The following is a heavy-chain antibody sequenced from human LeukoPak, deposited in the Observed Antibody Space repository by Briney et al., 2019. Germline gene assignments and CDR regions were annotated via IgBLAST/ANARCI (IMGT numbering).Heavy chain of an antibody. V-gene: IGHV1-3*01. CDR1: GYTFTSYA. D-gene: IGHD2-2*02. J-gene: IGHJ4*02. Sequence: ASVKVSCKASGYTFTSYAMHWVRQAPGQRLEWMGWINAGNGNTKYSQKFQGRVTMTRDTSISTAYMELSRLRSDDTAVYYCAREGPSSTSCYNWGQGTLVTVSS. CDR2: INAGNGNT. CDR3: AREGPSSTSCYN.